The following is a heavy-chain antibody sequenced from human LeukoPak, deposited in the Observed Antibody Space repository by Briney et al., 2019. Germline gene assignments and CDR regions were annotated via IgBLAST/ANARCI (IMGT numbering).Heavy chain of an antibody. CDR1: GGSISSYY. CDR2: IYYSGST. Sequence: PSETLSLTCTVSGGSISSYYWSWIRQPPGKGLEWIGYIYYSGSTYYNPSLKSRVTISVDTSKNQFSLKLSSVTAADTAVYYCARRPGMTTVVTPFRYWGQGTLVTVSS. D-gene: IGHD4-23*01. J-gene: IGHJ4*02. V-gene: IGHV4-59*04. CDR3: ARRPGMTTVVTPFRY.